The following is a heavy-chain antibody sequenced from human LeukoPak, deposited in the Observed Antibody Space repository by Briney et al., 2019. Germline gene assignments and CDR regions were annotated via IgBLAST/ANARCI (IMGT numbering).Heavy chain of an antibody. J-gene: IGHJ6*02. CDR1: GFTFSSYA. V-gene: IGHV3-30-3*01. D-gene: IGHD6-19*01. Sequence: GGSLRLSCAASGFTFSSYAMHWVRQAPGKGLEWVAVISYDGSNKYYADSVKGRFTISRDNSKNTLYLQMNSLRAEDTAVYYCASRSSGWARYYYYYYGMDVWGQGTTVTFSS. CDR2: ISYDGSNK. CDR3: ASRSSGWARYYYYYYGMDV.